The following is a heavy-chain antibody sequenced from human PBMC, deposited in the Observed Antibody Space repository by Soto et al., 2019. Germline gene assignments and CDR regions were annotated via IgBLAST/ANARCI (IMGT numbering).Heavy chain of an antibody. CDR1: GGTFSSYA. D-gene: IGHD2-15*01. J-gene: IGHJ6*02. Sequence: QVQLVQSGAEVKKPGSSVKVSCKASGGTFSSYAISWVRQAPGQGLEWMGGIIPIFGTANYAQKFQGRVTITADESTSTAYMELSSLRSEDTAVYYCARESVERRCSGGSCYSFSYYYCGMDVWGQGTTVTVSS. CDR2: IIPIFGTA. V-gene: IGHV1-69*01. CDR3: ARESVERRCSGGSCYSFSYYYCGMDV.